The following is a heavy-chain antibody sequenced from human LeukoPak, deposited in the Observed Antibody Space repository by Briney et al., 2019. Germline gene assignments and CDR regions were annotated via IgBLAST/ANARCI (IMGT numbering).Heavy chain of an antibody. CDR3: ARDRTDRASAITILDWFDP. V-gene: IGHV4-4*07. CDR1: GGSISSYY. D-gene: IGHD3-3*01. J-gene: IGHJ5*02. Sequence: SETLSLTCTVSGGSISSYYWSWIRQPAGKGLEWIGRIYTSGSTNYNPSLKSRVTMSVDTSKNQFSLKLSSVTAADTAVYYCARDRTDRASAITILDWFDPWGQGTLVTVSS. CDR2: IYTSGST.